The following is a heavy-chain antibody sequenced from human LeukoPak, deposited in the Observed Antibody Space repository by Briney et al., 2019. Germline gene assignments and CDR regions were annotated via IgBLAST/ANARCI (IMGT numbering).Heavy chain of an antibody. CDR1: GLTFQNTW. D-gene: IGHD5-24*01. CDR3: AADGEYAFLV. Sequence: GGSLRLSCAASGLTFQNTWMHWIRQVPGEGLVWVSRIINDGITTTYADSVKGRFTISRDNAKKTLYLQMNSLRADDTAVYYCAADGEYAFLVWGQGTMVTVSS. CDR2: IINDGITT. V-gene: IGHV3-74*01. J-gene: IGHJ3*01.